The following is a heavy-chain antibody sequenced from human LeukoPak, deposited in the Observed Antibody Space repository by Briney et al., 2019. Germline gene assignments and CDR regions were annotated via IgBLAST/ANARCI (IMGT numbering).Heavy chain of an antibody. CDR2: IKPDGSEK. D-gene: IGHD5-24*01. J-gene: IGHJ4*02. V-gene: IGHV3-7*03. Sequence: GGSLRLSCAASGFTFSRHWMTWVRQAPGKGLEWVAIIKPDGSEKYYVDSVKGRFTISRDNAENSLFLQMNGLRPEDTAVFYCARGQYTDGLSYWGQGTLVTVSS. CDR3: ARGQYTDGLSY. CDR1: GFTFSRHW.